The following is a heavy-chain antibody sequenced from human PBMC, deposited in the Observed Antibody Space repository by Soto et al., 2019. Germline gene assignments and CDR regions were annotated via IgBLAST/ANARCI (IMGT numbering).Heavy chain of an antibody. CDR1: GGSISSYY. V-gene: IGHV4-59*08. D-gene: IGHD3-16*01. Sequence: QAQLQESGPGLVKPSETLSLTCTVSGGSISSYYWSWIRQPPGKGLEWIGYIYYSGSTNYNPSLKSRVPISVETAKNQFSLKLSSVTAANTAVFFCARRFGSCFDYWGQGTLVTVSS. J-gene: IGHJ4*02. CDR2: IYYSGST. CDR3: ARRFGSCFDY.